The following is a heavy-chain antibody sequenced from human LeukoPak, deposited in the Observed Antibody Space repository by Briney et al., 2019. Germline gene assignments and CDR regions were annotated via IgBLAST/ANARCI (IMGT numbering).Heavy chain of an antibody. CDR3: ARDLIPIYYYDSSGYYPGVY. Sequence: ASVKVSCKASGYTFTSYGISWVRQAPGQGLEWMGWISAYNGNTNCAQKLQGRVTMTTDTSTSTAYMELRSLRSDDTAVYYCARDLIPIYYYDSSGYYPGVYWGQGTLVTVSS. CDR1: GYTFTSYG. J-gene: IGHJ4*02. V-gene: IGHV1-18*01. D-gene: IGHD3-22*01. CDR2: ISAYNGNT.